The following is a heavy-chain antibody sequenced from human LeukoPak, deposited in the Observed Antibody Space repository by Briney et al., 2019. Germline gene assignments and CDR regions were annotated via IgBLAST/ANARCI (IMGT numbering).Heavy chain of an antibody. Sequence: ASVKVSCKASGYIFTGYYIHWVRQAPGQGLEWMGWINPNSGGTNYAVKFPGRGTITRDTSINTAYMELSSLRSDDRAVYYCARAGSQLLSDYWGQGTLVTVSS. CDR1: GYIFTGYY. J-gene: IGHJ4*02. CDR2: INPNSGGT. V-gene: IGHV1-2*02. CDR3: ARAGSQLLSDY. D-gene: IGHD2-2*01.